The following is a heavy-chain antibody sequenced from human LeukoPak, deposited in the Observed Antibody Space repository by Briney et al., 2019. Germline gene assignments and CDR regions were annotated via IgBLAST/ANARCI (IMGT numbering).Heavy chain of an antibody. Sequence: SVKVSCEASGGTFSSYAISWVRQAPGQGLEWMGGIIPIFGTANYAQKFQGRVTITADESTSTAYMELSSLRSEDTAVYYCASPSHYYDSSGYYRGLDYWGQGTLVTVSS. V-gene: IGHV1-69*13. CDR1: GGTFSSYA. CDR3: ASPSHYYDSSGYYRGLDY. CDR2: IIPIFGTA. J-gene: IGHJ4*02. D-gene: IGHD3-22*01.